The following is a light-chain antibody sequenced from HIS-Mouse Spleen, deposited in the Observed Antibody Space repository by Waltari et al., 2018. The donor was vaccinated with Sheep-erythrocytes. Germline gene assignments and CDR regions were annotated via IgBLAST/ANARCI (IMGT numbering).Light chain of an antibody. CDR1: SSDLRRYNY. CDR2: EVS. Sequence: QSALTQPPSASGSPGQSVTISCTGTSSDLRRYNYVSRYQQHPGKAPKLMIYEVSKRPSGVPDRFSGSKSGNTASLTVSGLQAEDEADYYCSSYAGSNNWVFGGGTKLTVL. J-gene: IGLJ3*02. V-gene: IGLV2-8*01. CDR3: SSYAGSNNWV.